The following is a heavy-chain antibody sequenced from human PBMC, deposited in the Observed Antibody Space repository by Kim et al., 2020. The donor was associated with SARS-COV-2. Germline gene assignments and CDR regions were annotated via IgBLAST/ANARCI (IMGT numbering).Heavy chain of an antibody. J-gene: IGHJ6*02. CDR2: IYTSGST. Sequence: SETLSLTCTVSGGSISSGSYYWSWIRQPAGKGLEWIGRIYTSGSTNYNPSLKSRVTISVDTSKNQFSLKLSSVTAADTAVYYCARGGTLLLWLDYYGMDVWGQGTTVTVSS. V-gene: IGHV4-61*02. CDR1: GGSISSGSYY. CDR3: ARGGTLLLWLDYYGMDV. D-gene: IGHD3-10*01.